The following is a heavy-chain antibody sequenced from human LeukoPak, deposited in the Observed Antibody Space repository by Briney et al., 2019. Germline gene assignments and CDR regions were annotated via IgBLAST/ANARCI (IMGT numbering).Heavy chain of an antibody. J-gene: IGHJ5*02. CDR2: IYYSGST. V-gene: IGHV4-59*01. D-gene: IGHD6-13*01. CDR3: ARGGSSSWRYNWFDP. Sequence: PSETLSLTCTVSGGSISSYYWSWIRQPPGKGLEWIGYIYYSGSTNYNPSLKSRVTISVDTSKNQFSLKLSSVTAADTAVYYCARGGSSSWRYNWFDPWGQGTLVTVSS. CDR1: GGSISSYY.